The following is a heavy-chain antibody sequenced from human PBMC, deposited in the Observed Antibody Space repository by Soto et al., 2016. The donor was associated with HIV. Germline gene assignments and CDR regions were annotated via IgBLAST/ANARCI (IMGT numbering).Heavy chain of an antibody. CDR3: ASSDGPSRKFDS. V-gene: IGHV3-48*01. CDR1: GMTFSSHS. J-gene: IGHJ4*02. Sequence: EVQLVESGGGLVQPGGSLRLSCAASGMTFSSHSLNWVRQAPGKGLEWISYISSGSATIHYADSVKGRFTISRDNAKNSLFLQMNSLRAEDTAVYYCASSDGPSRKFDSWGQGHLVIVSS. CDR2: ISSGSATI.